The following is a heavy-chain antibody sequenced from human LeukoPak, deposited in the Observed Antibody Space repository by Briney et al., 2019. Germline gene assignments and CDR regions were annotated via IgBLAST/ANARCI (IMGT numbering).Heavy chain of an antibody. CDR2: ISSSGGTI. CDR3: ARRYFYDSSLDY. CDR1: GFTFSRSW. V-gene: IGHV3-48*02. D-gene: IGHD3-22*01. Sequence: GGSLRLSCAGSGFTFSRSWMHWVRQAPGKGLEWVSYISSSGGTIYYADSVKGRFTVSRDNAKNSLYLQMNSLRDEDTALYYCARRYFYDSSLDYWGQGTLVTVSS. J-gene: IGHJ4*02.